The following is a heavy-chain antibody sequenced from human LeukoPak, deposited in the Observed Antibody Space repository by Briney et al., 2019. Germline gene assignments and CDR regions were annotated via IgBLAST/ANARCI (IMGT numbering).Heavy chain of an antibody. CDR3: ARVAVAGNYFDY. J-gene: IGHJ4*02. CDR2: IYSGGST. V-gene: IGHV3-53*01. CDR1: GSTVSSNY. D-gene: IGHD6-19*01. Sequence: GGSLRLSCAASGSTVSSNYMSWVRQAPGKGLGWVSVIYSGGSTYYADSVKGRFTISRDNSKNTLYLQMNSLRAEDTAVYYCARVAVAGNYFDYWGQGTLVTVSS.